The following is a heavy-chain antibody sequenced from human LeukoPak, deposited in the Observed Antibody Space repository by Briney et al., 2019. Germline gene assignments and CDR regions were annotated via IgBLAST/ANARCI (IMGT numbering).Heavy chain of an antibody. D-gene: IGHD6-19*01. J-gene: IGHJ4*02. CDR3: ARFAVHRRLAVAGQFGLDY. CDR2: INPSGGST. CDR1: GYIFTSYN. V-gene: IGHV1-46*01. Sequence: GASVKVSCKASGYIFTSYNINWVRQAPGQGLKWMGIINPSGGSTNYAQKFQGRVTMTRDTSTSTVYMELSSLRSEDTAVYYCARFAVHRRLAVAGQFGLDYWGQGTLVTVSS.